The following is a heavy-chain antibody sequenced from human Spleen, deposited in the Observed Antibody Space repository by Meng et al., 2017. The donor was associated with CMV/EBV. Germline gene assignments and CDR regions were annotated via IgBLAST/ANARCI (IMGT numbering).Heavy chain of an antibody. D-gene: IGHD6-13*01. Sequence: TSGDSYWGWIRQPPGKGLEYIGSIYYRGYTYYNPSLKSRVTMSVDTSKNRFSLRLSSVTAADTAVYYCARQLGVTVAGTPNWFDPWGQGTLVTVSS. J-gene: IGHJ5*02. CDR1: TSGDSY. CDR3: ARQLGVTVAGTPNWFDP. CDR2: IYYRGYT. V-gene: IGHV4-39*01.